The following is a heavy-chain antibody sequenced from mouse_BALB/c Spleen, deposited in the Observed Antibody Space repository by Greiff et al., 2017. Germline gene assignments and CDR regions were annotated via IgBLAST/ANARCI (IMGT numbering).Heavy chain of an antibody. CDR3: ARVPPNWDFDY. V-gene: IGHV3-2*02. D-gene: IGHD4-1*01. CDR1: GYSITSDYA. Sequence: EVMLVESGPGLVKPSQSLSLTCTVTGYSITSDYAWNWIRQFPGNKLEWMGYISYSGSTSYNPSLKSRISITRDTSKNQFFLQLNSVTTEDTATYYCARVPPNWDFDYWGQGTTLTVSS. CDR2: ISYSGST. J-gene: IGHJ2*01.